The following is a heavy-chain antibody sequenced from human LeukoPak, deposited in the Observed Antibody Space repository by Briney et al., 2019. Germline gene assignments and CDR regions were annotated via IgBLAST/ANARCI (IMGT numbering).Heavy chain of an antibody. CDR1: GGSISSYY. Sequence: SETLSLTCTVSGGSISSYYWSWIRQPAGKGLEWIGRIYTSGSTNYNPSLKSRVTMSVDTSKSQFSLKLSSVTAADTAVYYCARDSYCSSTSCLYYYYYGMDVWGQGTTVTVSS. V-gene: IGHV4-4*07. D-gene: IGHD2-2*01. CDR2: IYTSGST. CDR3: ARDSYCSSTSCLYYYYYGMDV. J-gene: IGHJ6*02.